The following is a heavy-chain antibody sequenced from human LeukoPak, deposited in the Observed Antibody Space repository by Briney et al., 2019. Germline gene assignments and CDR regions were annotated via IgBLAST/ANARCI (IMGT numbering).Heavy chain of an antibody. CDR3: AKDAEVGPDFWSGYSNWFDP. D-gene: IGHD3-3*01. Sequence: GGSLRLSCAASGFTFSSYGMHWVRQAPGKGLEWVAFIRYDGNNKYYADSVKGRFTISRDNSKNTLYLQMNSLRAEDTAVYYCAKDAEVGPDFWSGYSNWFDPWGQGTLVTVSS. CDR2: IRYDGNNK. CDR1: GFTFSSYG. J-gene: IGHJ5*02. V-gene: IGHV3-30*02.